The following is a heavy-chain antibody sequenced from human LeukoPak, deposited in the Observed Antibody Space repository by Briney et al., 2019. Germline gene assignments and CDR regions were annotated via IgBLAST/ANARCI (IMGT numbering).Heavy chain of an antibody. D-gene: IGHD3-3*01. CDR1: GYTFTGYY. J-gene: IGHJ6*03. V-gene: IGHV1-2*02. Sequence: ASVKVSCKASGYTFTGYYMHWVRQAPGQGLEWMGWINPNSGGTNYAQKFQGRVTMTRDTSISTAYMELSRLRSDDTAVYYCARGNDFWASYYYYYMDVWGKGTTVTVSS. CDR2: INPNSGGT. CDR3: ARGNDFWASYYYYYMDV.